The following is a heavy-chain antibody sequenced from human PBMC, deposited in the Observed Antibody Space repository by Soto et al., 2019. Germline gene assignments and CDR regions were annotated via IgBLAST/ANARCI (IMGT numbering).Heavy chain of an antibody. Sequence: QVQLQQPGPGLVKPSQTLSLTCAISGDSVSSNSVTWYWFRQSPSRGLEWLGRTYYRSKWYNDYAVSVKSRITINPDTSKNQFSLQLNSVTLEDTAVYYCVRAIVGYGMDVWGQGTTVTVSS. CDR1: GDSVSSNSVT. J-gene: IGHJ6*02. CDR3: VRAIVGYGMDV. CDR2: TYYRSKWYN. V-gene: IGHV6-1*01. D-gene: IGHD2-21*01.